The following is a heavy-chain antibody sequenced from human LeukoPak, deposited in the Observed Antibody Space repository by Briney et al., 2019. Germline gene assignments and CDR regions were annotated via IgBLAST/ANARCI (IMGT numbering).Heavy chain of an antibody. Sequence: PAETLSLTCTVSGGSISRGGSYWSWVRQHPGKGLEWIGYIYSSRRTYYNPSLKSRIDMAEDTSRNQFSLNLRSVSAADTAVYYCARDTSGHYVYEEWGQGTLVTVSS. CDR1: GGSISRGGSY. V-gene: IGHV4-31*02. CDR3: ARDTSGHYVYEE. D-gene: IGHD3-22*01. CDR2: IYSSRRT. J-gene: IGHJ1*01.